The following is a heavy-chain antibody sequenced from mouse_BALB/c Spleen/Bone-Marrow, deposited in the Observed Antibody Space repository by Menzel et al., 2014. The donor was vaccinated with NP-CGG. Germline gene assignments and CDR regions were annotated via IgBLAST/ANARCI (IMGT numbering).Heavy chain of an antibody. CDR3: ARSGSSGYHYYAMDY. Sequence: VQLKESGPSLVKPSQTLSRTCSVTGDSITSGYWNWIRKFPGNKLEYMGYISYSGSTYYNPSLKSRISITRDTSKNLYYLQLNSVTTKDTATYYCARSGSSGYHYYAMDYWGQGTSVTVSS. CDR2: ISYSGST. CDR1: GDSITSGY. J-gene: IGHJ4*01. D-gene: IGHD3-1*01. V-gene: IGHV3-8*02.